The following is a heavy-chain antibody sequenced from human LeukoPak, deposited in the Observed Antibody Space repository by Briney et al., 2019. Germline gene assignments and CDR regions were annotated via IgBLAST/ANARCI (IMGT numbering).Heavy chain of an antibody. V-gene: IGHV3-48*04. J-gene: IGHJ3*02. CDR3: ARETSSSHTYDAFDI. Sequence: GGSLRLSCAASGFTFSNYNMNWVRQAPGKGLEWVSHISSSSTTIYYADSVKGRFTISRDNAKNSLYLQMNSLRAEDTAVYYCARETSSSHTYDAFDIWGQGTMVTVSS. CDR1: GFTFSNYN. CDR2: ISSSSTTI. D-gene: IGHD6-13*01.